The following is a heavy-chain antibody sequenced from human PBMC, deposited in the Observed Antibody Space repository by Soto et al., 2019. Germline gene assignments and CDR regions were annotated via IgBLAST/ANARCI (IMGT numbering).Heavy chain of an antibody. V-gene: IGHV4-4*02. J-gene: IGHJ5*02. Sequence: SETLSLTCAVSGGSISSSNWWSWVRQPPGKGLEWIGEIYHSGSTNYNPSLKSRVTISVDKSKNQFSLKLSSVTAADTAVYYCARVGRLRPETNRRDNWFDPWGQGTLVTVSS. D-gene: IGHD2-2*01. CDR3: ARVGRLRPETNRRDNWFDP. CDR1: GGSISSSNW. CDR2: IYHSGST.